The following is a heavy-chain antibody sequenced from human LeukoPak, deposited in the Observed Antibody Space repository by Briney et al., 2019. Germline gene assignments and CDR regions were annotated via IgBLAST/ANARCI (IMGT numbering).Heavy chain of an antibody. V-gene: IGHV6-1*01. Sequence: SQTLSLTCAISGDSVSSNSATWNWIRQSPSRGLEWLGRTFYRSKWFNDYALSVKSRITINPETSKNQFSLHLNSVTPEDTAVYFCARYSASSRIFGYWGQGTLVTVSS. D-gene: IGHD6-6*01. J-gene: IGHJ4*02. CDR2: TFYRSKWFN. CDR1: GDSVSSNSAT. CDR3: ARYSASSRIFGY.